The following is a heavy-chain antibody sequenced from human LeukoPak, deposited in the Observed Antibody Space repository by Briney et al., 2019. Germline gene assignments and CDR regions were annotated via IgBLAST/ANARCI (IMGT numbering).Heavy chain of an antibody. D-gene: IGHD2-21*02. Sequence: GESLKISCKGSGYSFTSYWIGWVRQMPGKGLELMGMIYPDDSDTRYSPSFQGQVTLSIDKSITTAYLQWSSLKASDTAMYYCAVTYGQYYWGQGTLVTVSS. CDR1: GYSFTSYW. CDR3: AVTYGQYY. J-gene: IGHJ4*02. CDR2: IYPDDSDT. V-gene: IGHV5-51*01.